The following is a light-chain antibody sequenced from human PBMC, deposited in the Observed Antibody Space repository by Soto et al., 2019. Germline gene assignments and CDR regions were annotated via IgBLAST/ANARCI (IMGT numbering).Light chain of an antibody. CDR3: SSYTSSSTRV. J-gene: IGLJ2*01. CDR1: SSDVGGYNY. V-gene: IGLV2-14*01. Sequence: QSALTQPASVSGSPGQSITISCTGTSSDVGGYNYVSWYQQHPGKAPKLMIYDVSNRPSGVSNRFSCSKSGNTASLTISGLQAEDEADYYWSSYTSSSTRVFGGGTKVTVL. CDR2: DVS.